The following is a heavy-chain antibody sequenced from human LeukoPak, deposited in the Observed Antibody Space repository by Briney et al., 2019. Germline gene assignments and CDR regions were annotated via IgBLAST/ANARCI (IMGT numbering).Heavy chain of an antibody. V-gene: IGHV3-43D*04. D-gene: IGHD1-26*01. J-gene: IGHJ4*02. CDR2: ISWDGGST. CDR3: AKDGGLYSGSYYIDY. CDR1: GFTFDDYA. Sequence: PGGFLRLSCAAYGFTFDDYAMHWVRQAPGKGLEWVSLISWDGGSTYYADSVKGRFTISRDNSKNSLYLQMNSLRAEDTALYYCAKDGGLYSGSYYIDYWGQGTLVTVSS.